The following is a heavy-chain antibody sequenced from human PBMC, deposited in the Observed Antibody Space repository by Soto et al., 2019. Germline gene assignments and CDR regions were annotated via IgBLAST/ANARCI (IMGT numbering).Heavy chain of an antibody. D-gene: IGHD3-10*01. CDR1: GFTFSGDA. CDR3: VVRGSAFDI. V-gene: IGHV3-64D*08. J-gene: IGHJ3*02. CDR2: INRDGGNT. Sequence: GGSLRLSCSASGFTFSGDAVHWVRQAPGKGLESVSGINRDGGNTYYADSVKGRFTFSSDNSKNTLFLEMTSLRPEDTAVFYCVVRGSAFDIWGQGTMVTVSS.